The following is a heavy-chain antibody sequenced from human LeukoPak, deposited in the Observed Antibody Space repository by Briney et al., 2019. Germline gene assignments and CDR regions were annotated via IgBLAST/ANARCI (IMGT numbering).Heavy chain of an antibody. J-gene: IGHJ3*02. CDR1: GFTFSSYW. V-gene: IGHV3-74*01. CDR3: ARDTADDAFDI. Sequence: GGSLRLSCAASGFTFSSYWMHWVRQAPGKGLVWVSRINSDGSTTSYADSVKGRFTVSRDNAKNTLYLQMNSLRAEDTAVYYCARDTADDAFDIWGQGTMVTVSS. CDR2: INSDGSTT.